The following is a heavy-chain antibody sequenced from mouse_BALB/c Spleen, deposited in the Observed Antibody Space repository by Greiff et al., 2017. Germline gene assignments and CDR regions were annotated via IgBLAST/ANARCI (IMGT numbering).Heavy chain of an antibody. J-gene: IGHJ3*01. Sequence: EVMLVESGGGLVKPGGSLKLSCAASGFTFSSYTMSWVRQTPEKRLEWVATISSGGSYTYYPDSVKGRFTISRDNTKNTLYLQMSSLKSEDTAMYYCTRGREGAYWGQGTLVTVSA. V-gene: IGHV5-6-4*01. CDR2: ISSGGSYT. CDR1: GFTFSSYT. CDR3: TRGREGAY.